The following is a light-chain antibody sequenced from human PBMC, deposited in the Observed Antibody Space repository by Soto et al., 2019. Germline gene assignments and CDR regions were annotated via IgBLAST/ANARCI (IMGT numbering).Light chain of an antibody. CDR1: QSISSW. CDR2: AAS. CDR3: LQDYDYSWT. Sequence: QLTPSHSIHFASVGGIVIITSIASQSISSWLAWYQQKPGQAPRLLIFAASSLQSGVPSRFSGSGSGTDFTLTISSLQPEDFATYYCLQDYDYSWTFGQGTKVDIK. V-gene: IGKV1-6*01. J-gene: IGKJ1*01.